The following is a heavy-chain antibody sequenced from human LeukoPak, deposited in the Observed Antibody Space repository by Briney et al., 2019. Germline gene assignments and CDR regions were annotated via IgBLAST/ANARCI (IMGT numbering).Heavy chain of an antibody. CDR1: GGSVSNYY. J-gene: IGHJ4*02. D-gene: IGHD3-10*01. V-gene: IGHV4-34*01. CDR3: AHSTGSGAPTDGPADY. Sequence: SETLSLTCAVYGGSVSNYYWSWIRQPPGKGPEWIGEINDSGSTNYNPSLKSRVTILVDKSKKQFSLKLRSVTVADTAVYYCAHSTGSGAPTDGPADYWGQGTLVTVS. CDR2: INDSGST.